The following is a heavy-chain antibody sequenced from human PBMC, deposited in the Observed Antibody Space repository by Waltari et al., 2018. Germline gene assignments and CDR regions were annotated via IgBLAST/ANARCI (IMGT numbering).Heavy chain of an antibody. CDR2: ISWDGGST. J-gene: IGHJ4*02. V-gene: IGHV3-43D*04. D-gene: IGHD3-10*01. CDR1: GFTFDDYA. CDR3: ANSGWPRSWGFDY. Sequence: EVQLVESGGGLVKPGGSLRLSCAASGFTFDDYAMHWVRQAPGKGLEWVSLISWDGGSTYYADSVKGRFTISRDNSKNSLYLQMNSLRAEDTALYYCANSGWPRSWGFDYWGQGTLVTVSS.